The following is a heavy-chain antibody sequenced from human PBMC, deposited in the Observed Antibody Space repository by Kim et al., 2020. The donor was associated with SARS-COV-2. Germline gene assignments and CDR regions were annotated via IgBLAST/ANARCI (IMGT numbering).Heavy chain of an antibody. D-gene: IGHD2-21*02. CDR3: ARDQIVVVTATITPRYYYYGMDV. CDR2: IYSGGST. CDR1: GFTVSSNY. J-gene: IGHJ6*02. V-gene: IGHV3-66*01. Sequence: GGSLRLSCAASGFTVSSNYMSWVRQAPGKGLEWVSVIYSGGSTYYADSVKGRFTISRDNSKNTLYLQMNSLRAEDTAVYYCARDQIVVVTATITPRYYYYGMDVWGQGTTVTVSS.